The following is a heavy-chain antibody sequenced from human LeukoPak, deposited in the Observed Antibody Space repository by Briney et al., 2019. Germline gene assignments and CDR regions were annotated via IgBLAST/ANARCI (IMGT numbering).Heavy chain of an antibody. Sequence: GVSLKISCKGSGYSFTSNWIGWVRQMPGKGLEWMGIIYPGDSDTRYSPSFQGQVTISADKSISTAYLQWSSLKASDTAMYYCARRRRIVGATGDFDYWGQGTLVTVSS. J-gene: IGHJ4*02. V-gene: IGHV5-51*01. CDR1: GYSFTSNW. D-gene: IGHD1-26*01. CDR3: ARRRRIVGATGDFDY. CDR2: IYPGDSDT.